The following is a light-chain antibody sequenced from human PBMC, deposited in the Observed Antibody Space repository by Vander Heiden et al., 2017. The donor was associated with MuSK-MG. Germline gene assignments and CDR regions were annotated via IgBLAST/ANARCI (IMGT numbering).Light chain of an antibody. Sequence: HSALTQPASVSGSPGPSLTISCTGTTSDVGGYNYVSWYQQHPDKAPKLMIYDVSNRPSGVSNRFSGSKSGNTASLTISGLQAEDEADYYCSSYTSSSTVVFGGGTKLTVL. CDR1: TSDVGGYNY. J-gene: IGLJ2*01. V-gene: IGLV2-14*01. CDR3: SSYTSSSTVV. CDR2: DVS.